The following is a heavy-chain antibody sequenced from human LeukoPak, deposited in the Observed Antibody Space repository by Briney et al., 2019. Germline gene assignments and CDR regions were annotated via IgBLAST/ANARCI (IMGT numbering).Heavy chain of an antibody. D-gene: IGHD3-22*01. CDR3: ATIDGHYDSSGY. V-gene: IGHV1-24*01. J-gene: IGHJ4*02. Sequence: ASVKVSCKVSGYTLTELSMHWVRQAPGKGLEGMGGFDPEDGETIYAQKFQGRVTMTEDTSTDTAYMELSSLRSEDTAVYYCATIDGHYDSSGYWGQGTLVIVSS. CDR2: FDPEDGET. CDR1: GYTLTELS.